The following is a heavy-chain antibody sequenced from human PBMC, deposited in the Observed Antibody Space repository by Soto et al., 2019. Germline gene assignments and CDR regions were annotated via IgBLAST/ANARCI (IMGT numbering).Heavy chain of an antibody. Sequence: QVQLVESGGGVVQPGRSLRLSCAASGFPFTTYGMHWVREGPGKGLEWVAVISFDGSNKFYADSVKGRFTISRDNSKNTMYLPMNSLRPDDTALYYCVGGQYYFDYRGQGTLVTVSS. CDR2: ISFDGSNK. CDR1: GFPFTTYG. V-gene: IGHV3-30*03. D-gene: IGHD3-10*01. J-gene: IGHJ4*02. CDR3: VGGQYYFDY.